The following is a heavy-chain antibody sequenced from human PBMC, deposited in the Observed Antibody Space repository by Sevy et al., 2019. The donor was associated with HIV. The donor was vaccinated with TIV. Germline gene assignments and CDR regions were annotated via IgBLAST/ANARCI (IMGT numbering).Heavy chain of an antibody. CDR1: GDSISSLNYY. CDR3: ARANAYLASDAFDI. V-gene: IGHV4-31*03. D-gene: IGHD1-26*01. Sequence: SEILSLTCTVSGDSISSLNYYWSWIRQHPGKGLEWIGYISYSERTYYNPSLKSRVTISVDTSKNQFSLKLSSVTAADTAVFYCARANAYLASDAFDIWGQGTLVTVSS. CDR2: ISYSERT. J-gene: IGHJ3*02.